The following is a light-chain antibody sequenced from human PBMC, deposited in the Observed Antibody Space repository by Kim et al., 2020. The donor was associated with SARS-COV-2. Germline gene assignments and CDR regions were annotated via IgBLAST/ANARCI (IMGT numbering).Light chain of an antibody. J-gene: IGKJ4*01. Sequence: SPGERATLACRASQSISNNTLAWYQQKPGQAPRLLLSGVSRRATDIPDRFSGSGSGTDFTLSISGLEPDDFAVYYCQQYDSSPLTFGGGTKVDIK. CDR3: QQYDSSPLT. V-gene: IGKV3-20*01. CDR2: GVS. CDR1: QSISNNT.